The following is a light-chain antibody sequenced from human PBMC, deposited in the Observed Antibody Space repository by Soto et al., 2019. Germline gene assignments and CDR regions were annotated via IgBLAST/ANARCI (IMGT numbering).Light chain of an antibody. CDR3: QQYDSYSSGP. V-gene: IGKV1-5*01. CDR1: QTISSW. CDR2: DAS. J-gene: IGKJ1*01. Sequence: DIQMTQSPSTLSGSVGDRVTITCRASQTISSWLAWYQQKPGKAPKVLIFDASSLKTGVPSRFSGSGSGTEFTLTISNLQPDDFATYDCQQYDSYSSGPFGQGTKVDIK.